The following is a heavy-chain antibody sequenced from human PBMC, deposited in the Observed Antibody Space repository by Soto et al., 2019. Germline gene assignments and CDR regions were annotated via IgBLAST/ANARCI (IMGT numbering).Heavy chain of an antibody. CDR3: APHVHCSGGSCHYDAFDI. Sequence: EVQLLESGGGLVQPGGSLRLSCAVSGFIFGNYMMTWVRQAPGKGLEWVSTIRDGGESTYYADSVKGRFTISRDNSKSTLYLQMDSLGVEDTAVYYCAPHVHCSGGSCHYDAFDIRGQGTMVTVSS. J-gene: IGHJ3*02. CDR2: IRDGGEST. CDR1: GFIFGNYM. D-gene: IGHD2-15*01. V-gene: IGHV3-23*01.